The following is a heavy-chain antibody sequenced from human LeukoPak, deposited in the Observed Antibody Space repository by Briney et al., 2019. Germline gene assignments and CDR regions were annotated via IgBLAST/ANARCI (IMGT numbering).Heavy chain of an antibody. CDR1: GFTFSDYY. Sequence: GGSLRLSCAASGFTFSDYYMTWIRQAPGRGLEWVSYISSSDYRTNYADSVKGRFTISRDNAKNSLYLQMNSLRAEDTAVYYCAREYASSSHFDSWGQGTLVTVSS. V-gene: IGHV3-11*01. CDR3: AREYASSSHFDS. J-gene: IGHJ4*02. CDR2: ISSSDYRT. D-gene: IGHD6-6*01.